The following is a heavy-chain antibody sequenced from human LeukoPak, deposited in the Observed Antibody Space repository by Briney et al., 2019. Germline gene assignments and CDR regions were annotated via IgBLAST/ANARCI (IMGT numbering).Heavy chain of an antibody. CDR1: GYTFTSYY. V-gene: IGHV1-46*01. CDR2: INPSGGST. Sequence: ASVKVSCKASGYTFTSYYMHWVRQAPGQGLEWMGIINPSGGSTSYAQKFQGRVTMTRDTSASTVYMELSSLRSEDTAVYYCARAIAPWNYGDYWGQGTLVTVSS. D-gene: IGHD1-7*01. CDR3: ARAIAPWNYGDY. J-gene: IGHJ4*02.